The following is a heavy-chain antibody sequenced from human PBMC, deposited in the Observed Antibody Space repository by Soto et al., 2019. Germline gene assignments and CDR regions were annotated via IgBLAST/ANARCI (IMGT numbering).Heavy chain of an antibody. J-gene: IGHJ6*02. CDR3: ARDPGDGMDV. V-gene: IGHV3-48*02. CDR2: ISSSSTTL. Sequence: PVGSLRLSCAASGLTFSIYSMNWVRQAPGKGLEWVSYISSSSTTLYYADSVKGRFTISRDNAKNSLYLQMHSLRDEDTAVYYCARDPGDGMDVWGQGTTVTVSS. D-gene: IGHD3-10*01. CDR1: GLTFSIYS.